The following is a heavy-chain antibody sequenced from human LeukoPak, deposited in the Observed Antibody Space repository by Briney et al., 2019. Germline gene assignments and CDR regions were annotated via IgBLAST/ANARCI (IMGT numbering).Heavy chain of an antibody. CDR3: ARVRAYDFWSGPWGWFDP. CDR2: IYYSGST. Sequence: ASETLSLTCTVSGGSISSGDYYWSWIRQPPGKGLEWIGYIYYSGSTYYNPSLKSRVTISVDTSKNQFSLKLSSVTAADTAVYYCARVRAYDFWSGPWGWFDPWGQGTLVTVSS. J-gene: IGHJ5*02. V-gene: IGHV4-30-4*02. CDR1: GGSISSGDYY. D-gene: IGHD3-3*01.